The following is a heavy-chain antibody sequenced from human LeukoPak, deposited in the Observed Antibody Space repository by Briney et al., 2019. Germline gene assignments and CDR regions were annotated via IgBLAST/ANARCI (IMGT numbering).Heavy chain of an antibody. Sequence: SVKVSCKASGGTFSSYAISRVRQAPGQGLEWMGRIIPILGIANYAQKFQGRVTITADKSTSTAYMELSSLRSEDTAVYYCARESGIAAAGRTFAIWGQGTMVTVSS. V-gene: IGHV1-69*04. CDR2: IIPILGIA. D-gene: IGHD6-13*01. CDR3: ARESGIAAAGRTFAI. J-gene: IGHJ3*02. CDR1: GGTFSSYA.